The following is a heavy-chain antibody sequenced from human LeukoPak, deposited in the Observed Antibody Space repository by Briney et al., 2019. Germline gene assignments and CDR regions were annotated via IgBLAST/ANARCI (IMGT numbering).Heavy chain of an antibody. J-gene: IGHJ4*02. CDR3: ASRSSVAASGPG. Sequence: LSLTCGVSGDSVSSIGYSWSWVRQAPGKGLEWVANINQDGSEKYYVDSVKGRFTISRDNAKNSLYLQMSSLRAEDTALYYCASRSSVAASGPGWGQGTLVTVSS. CDR1: GDSVSSIG. CDR2: INQDGSEK. D-gene: IGHD2-15*01. V-gene: IGHV3-7*01.